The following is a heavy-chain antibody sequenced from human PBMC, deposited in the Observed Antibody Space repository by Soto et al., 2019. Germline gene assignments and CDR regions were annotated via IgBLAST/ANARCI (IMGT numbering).Heavy chain of an antibody. CDR3: AKPQVGRYHSYGMDV. D-gene: IGHD1-26*01. J-gene: IGHJ6*02. CDR2: VSYDGSDK. Sequence: QVQLVESGGGVVQPERSLRLSCAASGFSFSTYGMYWVRQAPGKGLECVAVVSYDGSDKYYADSVKGRFTISRDNSKNTLFLQMDSLKAEDTAVYYYAKPQVGRYHSYGMDVWGLGTTVIVSS. V-gene: IGHV3-30*18. CDR1: GFSFSTYG.